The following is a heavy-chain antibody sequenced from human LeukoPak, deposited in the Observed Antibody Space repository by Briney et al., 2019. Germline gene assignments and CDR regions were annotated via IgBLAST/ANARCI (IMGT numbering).Heavy chain of an antibody. Sequence: ASVKVSCKASGYTFTSYYMHWVRQAPGQGLEWMGIINPSGGSTGYAQKFQGRVTMTRDTSTSTVYMELSSLRSEDTAVYYCAREYTGFPGAFDIWGQGTMVTVSS. D-gene: IGHD3-10*01. CDR1: GYTFTSYY. CDR2: INPSGGST. J-gene: IGHJ3*02. CDR3: AREYTGFPGAFDI. V-gene: IGHV1-46*01.